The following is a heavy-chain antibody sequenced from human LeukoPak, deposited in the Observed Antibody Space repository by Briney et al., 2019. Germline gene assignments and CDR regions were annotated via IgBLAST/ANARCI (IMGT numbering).Heavy chain of an antibody. Sequence: GGSLRLSCAASGFTFSRYGTHWVRQAPGKGLEWVAFIRYDGNNKYYAVSVKGRFTISRDNSKNTLYLQMNSLRADDTAVYYCAKLISPYDYWGQGTLVLVSS. CDR3: AKLISPYDY. CDR1: GFTFSRYG. J-gene: IGHJ4*02. V-gene: IGHV3-30*02. CDR2: IRYDGNNK.